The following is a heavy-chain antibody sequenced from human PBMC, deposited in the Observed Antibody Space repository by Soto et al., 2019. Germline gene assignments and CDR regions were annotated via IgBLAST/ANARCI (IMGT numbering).Heavy chain of an antibody. CDR2: ISAYNGNT. D-gene: IGHD3-22*01. J-gene: IGHJ4*02. CDR3: ARDYSYYDSIPDY. CDR1: GYTFTSYG. Sequence: QVQLVQSGAEVKKPGASVKVSCKASGYTFTSYGISWVRQAPGQGLEWMGWISAYNGNTNYVQKLQGRVTMTTDTSTSTADMELRSLRSDATAVYYCARDYSYYDSIPDYWGQGTLVTVSA. V-gene: IGHV1-18*01.